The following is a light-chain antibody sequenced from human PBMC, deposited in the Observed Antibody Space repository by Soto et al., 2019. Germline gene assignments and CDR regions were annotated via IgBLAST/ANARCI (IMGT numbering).Light chain of an antibody. Sequence: DIQLTQSPASLSASVGDRVTITCRASQGISNYLAWYQQKPGKVPKLLIYAPSTLQSGVPSRFSGSGSGTDFTLTISSLEPEDFGLYYCQQRSDWFTFGQGTRLEIK. V-gene: IGKV1-27*01. CDR1: QGISNY. CDR2: APS. J-gene: IGKJ5*01. CDR3: QQRSDWFT.